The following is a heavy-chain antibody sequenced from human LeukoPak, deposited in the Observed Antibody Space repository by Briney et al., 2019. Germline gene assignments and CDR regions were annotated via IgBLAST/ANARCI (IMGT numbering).Heavy chain of an antibody. CDR2: INSSSSYI. V-gene: IGHV3-21*01. CDR1: GFTFSSYS. D-gene: IGHD2-15*01. CDR3: ARDQVVVVVAATYYYYGMDV. J-gene: IGHJ6*02. Sequence: PGGSLRLSCAASGFTFSSYSMNWVRQAPGKGLEWVSSINSSSSYIYYADSVKGRSTIARDNAKNSLYLQMNSLRAEDTAVYYCARDQVVVVVAATYYYYGMDVWGQGTTVTVSS.